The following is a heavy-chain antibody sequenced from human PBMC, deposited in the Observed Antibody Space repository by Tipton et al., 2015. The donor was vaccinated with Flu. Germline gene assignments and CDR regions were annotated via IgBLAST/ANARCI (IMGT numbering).Heavy chain of an antibody. D-gene: IGHD5-12*01. Sequence: TLSLTCTVSGGSISSSSYYWGWIRQPPGKGLEWIGSIYYSGSTYYNPSLKSRVTISVDTSKNQFSLKLSSVTAADTAVYYCARDRDHGGYAGVDAFDIWGQGTMVTVSS. V-gene: IGHV4-39*07. CDR3: ARDRDHGGYAGVDAFDI. CDR1: GGSISSSSYY. J-gene: IGHJ3*02. CDR2: IYYSGST.